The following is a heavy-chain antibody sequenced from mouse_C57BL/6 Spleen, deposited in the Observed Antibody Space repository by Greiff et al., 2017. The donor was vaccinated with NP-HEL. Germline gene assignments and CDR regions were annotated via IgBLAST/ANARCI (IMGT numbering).Heavy chain of an antibody. V-gene: IGHV5-4*01. CDR3: ARDGTQGYYFDY. J-gene: IGHJ2*01. CDR2: ISAGGSYT. Sequence: EVKLVESGGGLVKPGGSLKLSCAASGFTFSSYAMSWVRQTPEKRLEWVATISAGGSYTYYPDNVKGRFTISRDNAKNNLYLQMSHLKSEDTAMDYCARDGTQGYYFDYRGQGTTLTVSS. CDR1: GFTFSSYA.